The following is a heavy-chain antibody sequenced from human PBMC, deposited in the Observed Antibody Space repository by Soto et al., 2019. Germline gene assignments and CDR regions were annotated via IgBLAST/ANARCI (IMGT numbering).Heavy chain of an antibody. D-gene: IGHD3-22*01. CDR2: ISYDGSNK. CDR3: AKDPYDSSGYSDY. V-gene: IGHV3-30*18. CDR1: GFTFSSYG. Sequence: PGGSLRLSCAASGFTFSSYGMHRVRQAPGKGLEWVAVISYDGSNKYYADSVKGRFTISRDNSKNTLYLQMNSLRAEDTAVYYCAKDPYDSSGYSDYWGEGTLVTVSS. J-gene: IGHJ4*02.